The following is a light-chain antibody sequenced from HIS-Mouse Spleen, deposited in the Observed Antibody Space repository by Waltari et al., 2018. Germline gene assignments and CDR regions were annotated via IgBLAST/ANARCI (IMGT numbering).Light chain of an antibody. CDR2: DVS. CDR1: SSDVGGYNY. V-gene: IGLV2-14*03. Sequence: QSALTQPASVSGSPGQSITISCTGTSSDVGGYNYVSWYQQHPGNAPKLMIYDVSNRPSGVSTRFSGSTSGNTASLTISGLQAEDEADYYCSSYTSSSTRVFGGGTKLTVL. CDR3: SSYTSSSTRV. J-gene: IGLJ2*01.